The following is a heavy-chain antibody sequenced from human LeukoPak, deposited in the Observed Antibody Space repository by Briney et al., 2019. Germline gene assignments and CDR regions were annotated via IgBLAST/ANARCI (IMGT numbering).Heavy chain of an antibody. CDR2: IYYSGST. V-gene: IGHV4-59*01. D-gene: IGHD2-8*02. J-gene: IGHJ4*02. Sequence: SETLSLTCAVYGGSFSGYYWSWIRQPPGKGLEWIGYIYYSGSTNYNPSLKGRVTISVDTSKNQFSLKLSSVTAADTAVYYCARGSDGVSESDYYFDYWGQGTLVTVSS. CDR3: ARGSDGVSESDYYFDY. CDR1: GGSFSGYY.